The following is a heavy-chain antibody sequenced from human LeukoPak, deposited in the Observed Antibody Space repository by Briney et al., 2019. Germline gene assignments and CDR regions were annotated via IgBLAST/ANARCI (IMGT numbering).Heavy chain of an antibody. CDR2: IIPIFGTA. V-gene: IGHV1-69*01. Sequence: GASVKVSCKASGGTFTSYAISWVRQAPGQGLEWMGGIIPIFGTANYAQKFQGRVTITADESTSTAYMELSSLRSEDTAVYYCVRESEAKWFFDYWGQGTLVTVSS. J-gene: IGHJ4*02. CDR1: GGTFTSYA. D-gene: IGHD3-22*01. CDR3: VRESEAKWFFDY.